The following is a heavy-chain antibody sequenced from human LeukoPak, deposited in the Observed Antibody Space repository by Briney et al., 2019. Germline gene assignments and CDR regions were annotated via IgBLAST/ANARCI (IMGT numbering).Heavy chain of an antibody. V-gene: IGHV3-33*01. Sequence: GGSLRLSCAAAGFTFSRNGMHWVSQAPGKGLEWVAVILPDGSEKYYADSVTGRFTTSRDHAKNPSYLQINRQRGADTAVFYCARNARDSVFDIWGQGTMVTVSS. CDR2: ILPDGSEK. CDR1: GFTFSRNG. CDR3: ARNARDSVFDI. J-gene: IGHJ3*02.